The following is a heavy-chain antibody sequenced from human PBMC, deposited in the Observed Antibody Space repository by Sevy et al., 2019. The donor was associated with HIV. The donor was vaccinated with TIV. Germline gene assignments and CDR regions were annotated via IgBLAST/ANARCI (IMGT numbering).Heavy chain of an antibody. CDR3: ARVIDYGELGNWFDP. Sequence: GGSLRISCAASGFTFSKYWMSWVRQAPGKGLEWVANIKPDGSDKYYVGSLKGRFTIYRDNAKNSLYLEMNNLGAEDTAVYYCARVIDYGELGNWFDPRGQGTLVTVSS. CDR2: IKPDGSDK. V-gene: IGHV3-7*01. CDR1: GFTFSKYW. D-gene: IGHD4-17*01. J-gene: IGHJ5*02.